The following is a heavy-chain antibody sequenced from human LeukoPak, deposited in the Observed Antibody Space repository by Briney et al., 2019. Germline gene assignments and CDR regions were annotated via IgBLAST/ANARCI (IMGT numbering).Heavy chain of an antibody. CDR3: ARGEVTPTGAFDI. D-gene: IGHD4-23*01. CDR1: GGSISSYY. CDR2: IYHSGST. J-gene: IGHJ3*02. Sequence: SETLSLTCTVSGGSISSYYWGWIRQPPGKGLEWIGSIYHSGSTYYNPSLKSRVTITVDTSKNQFSLKLSSVTAADTAVYYCARGEVTPTGAFDIWGQGTMVTVSS. V-gene: IGHV4-38-2*02.